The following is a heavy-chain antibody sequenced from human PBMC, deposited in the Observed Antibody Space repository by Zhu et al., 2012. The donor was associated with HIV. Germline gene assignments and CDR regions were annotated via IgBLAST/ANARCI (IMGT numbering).Heavy chain of an antibody. CDR2: IHHSGTT. V-gene: IGHV4-30-4*08. CDR1: GGSISSGDYY. J-gene: IGHJ6*03. D-gene: IGHD3-10*01. Sequence: QVQLQESGPGLVKPSQTLSLTCTVSGGSISSGDYYWSWIRQPPGKGLEWIAYIHHSGTTYYNPSLKSRLSISIDTSKNQFSLRLSSVSAADTAVYFCARADGSGTYYYYYMDGWGKGTTVTVSS. CDR3: ARADGSGTYYYYYMDG.